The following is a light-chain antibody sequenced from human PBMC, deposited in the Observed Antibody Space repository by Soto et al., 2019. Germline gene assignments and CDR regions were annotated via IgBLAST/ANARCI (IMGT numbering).Light chain of an antibody. Sequence: EIVLTQSPGTLSLSPGERATLSCGASQSVSRNFLAWYQQRPGQAPRLLIYGASNRATGIPDRFSGSGSWAAFTLTNSRLEPEDFAVYYCQQVGSSSYTSGQGTKLDIK. J-gene: IGKJ2*01. CDR2: GAS. CDR3: QQVGSSSYT. CDR1: QSVSRNF. V-gene: IGKV3-20*01.